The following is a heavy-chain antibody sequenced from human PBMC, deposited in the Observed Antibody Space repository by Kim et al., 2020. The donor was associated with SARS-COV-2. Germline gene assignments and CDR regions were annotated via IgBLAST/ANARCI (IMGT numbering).Heavy chain of an antibody. CDR3: AKVTLVGMIYPTGGAFDL. V-gene: IGHV3-30*18. D-gene: IGHD2-8*01. CDR2: ISYDGSKK. J-gene: IGHJ2*01. CDR1: GFSFNNYA. Sequence: GGSLRLSCAASGFSFNNYAMHWVRQAPGKGLEWVAVISYDGSKKYYAEAVQGRFTVSRDYSKNMVYLQMNSLRAEDTAMYYCAKVTLVGMIYPTGGAFDLWGRGTRLTVSS.